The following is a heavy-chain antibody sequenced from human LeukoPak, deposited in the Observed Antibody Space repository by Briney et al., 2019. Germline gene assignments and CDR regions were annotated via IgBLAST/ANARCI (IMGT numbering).Heavy chain of an antibody. J-gene: IGHJ4*02. CDR2: IYYSGST. D-gene: IGHD3-22*01. V-gene: IGHV4-39*07. Sequence: PSETLSLTCTVSGGSISSSSYYWGWIRQPPGKGLEWIGSIYYSGSTYYNPSLKSRVTISVDTSKNQFSLKLSSVTAADTAIYYCARDRDDSSGYIDSWGQGTLVTVSS. CDR3: ARDRDDSSGYIDS. CDR1: GGSISSSSYY.